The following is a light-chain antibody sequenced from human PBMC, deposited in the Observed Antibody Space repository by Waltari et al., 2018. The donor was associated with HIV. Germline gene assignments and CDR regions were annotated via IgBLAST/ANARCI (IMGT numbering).Light chain of an antibody. V-gene: IGKV3-15*01. CDR2: SAS. CDR3: QQYNKWPRT. Sequence: VMTQSPATLSVSPGDRGTLSCRASENINNTLAWYQLKPGQAPRLLISSASTRATGIPARFSGSGSGTDFTLNIGTLQSEDFAVYYCQQYNKWPRTFGRGTKVEI. J-gene: IGKJ4*02. CDR1: ENINNT.